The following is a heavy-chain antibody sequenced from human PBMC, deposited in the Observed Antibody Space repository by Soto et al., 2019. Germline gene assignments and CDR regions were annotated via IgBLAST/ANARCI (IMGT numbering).Heavy chain of an antibody. J-gene: IGHJ4*02. Sequence: EVQLLESGGGLVQPGGSLRLSCAASGFTFSSFAMNWVRQAPGKGLEWVSAISGSSGHTYYADSVKGRFIISMYNSKNTLYLQMDSLSADDTAVYYCARGPSEYIWGSYLRYCDSWGQGSWVTVSS. CDR3: ARGPSEYIWGSYLRYCDS. CDR2: ISGSSGHT. V-gene: IGHV3-23*01. CDR1: GFTFSSFA. D-gene: IGHD3-16*02.